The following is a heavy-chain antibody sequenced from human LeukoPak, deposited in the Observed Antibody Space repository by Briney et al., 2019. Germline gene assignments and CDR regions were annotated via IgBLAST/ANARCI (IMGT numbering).Heavy chain of an antibody. V-gene: IGHV4-34*01. CDR1: GGSFSGYY. CDR3: ARHLTYYYDSSGYYFNWFDP. D-gene: IGHD3-22*01. CDR2: INHSGST. Sequence: SETLSLTCAVYGGSFSGYYWSWIRQPPGKGLEWIGEINHSGSTNYNPSLKSRVTISVDTSKKPFSLKLSSVTDADKAVYYCARHLTYYYDSSGYYFNWFDPWGQGTLVTVSS. J-gene: IGHJ5*02.